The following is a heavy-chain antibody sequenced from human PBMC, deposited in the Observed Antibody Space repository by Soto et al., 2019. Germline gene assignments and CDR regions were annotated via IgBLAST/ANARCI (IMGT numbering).Heavy chain of an antibody. V-gene: IGHV4-31*03. D-gene: IGHD7-27*01. CDR2: IYYSGNT. CDR1: GASISSNAYY. CDR3: ARRVNWGSASFDS. J-gene: IGHJ4*02. Sequence: QVQLQESGPGLVKPTQTLSLTCTVSGASISSNAYYWSWIRQLPGKGLEWIGYIYYSGNTYYNPSLKSRITISIDTSKSQFSLKLRSVTAADRALYYCARRVNWGSASFDSWGQGTLVTVSS.